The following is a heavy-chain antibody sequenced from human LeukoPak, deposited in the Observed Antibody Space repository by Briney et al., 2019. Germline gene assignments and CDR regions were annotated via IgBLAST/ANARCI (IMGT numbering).Heavy chain of an antibody. CDR1: GGSISSYY. D-gene: IGHD3-16*02. Sequence: SETLSLTCTVSGGSISSYYWSWIRQPPGKGLEWIGYIYYSGSTNYNPSLKSRVTISVDTSKNQFSLKLSSVTAADTAVYYCARHAYDYVWGSYRQYYFDYWGQGTLVTVSS. J-gene: IGHJ4*02. CDR3: ARHAYDYVWGSYRQYYFDY. V-gene: IGHV4-59*08. CDR2: IYYSGST.